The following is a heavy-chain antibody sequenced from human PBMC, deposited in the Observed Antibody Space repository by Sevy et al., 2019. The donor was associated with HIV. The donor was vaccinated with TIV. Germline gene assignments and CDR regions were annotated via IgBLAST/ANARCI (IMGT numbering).Heavy chain of an antibody. CDR2: ISTGTDHI. CDR1: GFTFSAYS. V-gene: IGHV3-21*05. D-gene: IGHD3-10*01. Sequence: GGSLRLSCTASGFTFSAYSMNWVRQAPGKGLEWISYISTGTDHIYYADSAKGRFTISRDDAKKSVYLEMKSLRDQDTALYYCVRRGVDAYNVYFDLWGQGTLVTVSS. J-gene: IGHJ4*02. CDR3: VRRGVDAYNVYFDL.